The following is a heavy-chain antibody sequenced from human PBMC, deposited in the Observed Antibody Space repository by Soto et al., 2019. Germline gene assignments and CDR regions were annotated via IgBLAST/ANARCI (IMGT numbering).Heavy chain of an antibody. CDR3: ARSSAVPSAIRTKKNCFDP. CDR1: GFTFSSYW. J-gene: IGHJ5*02. CDR2: INSDGSST. V-gene: IGHV3-74*01. D-gene: IGHD2-2*01. Sequence: EVQLVESGGGLVQPGGSLRLSCAASGFTFSSYWMHWVRQAPGKGLVWVSRINSDGSSTSYADSVKGRFTISRDNAKNTLYLQRNSLRAEDTAVYYCARSSAVPSAIRTKKNCFDPWGQGTLVTVSS.